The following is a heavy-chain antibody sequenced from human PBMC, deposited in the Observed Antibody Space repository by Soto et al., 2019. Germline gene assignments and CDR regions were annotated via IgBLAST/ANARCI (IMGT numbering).Heavy chain of an antibody. Sequence: PSETLSLTCTVSGGSISSYCWSWIRQPPGKGLEWIGYIYYSGSTNYNPSLKSRVTISVDTSKNQFSLKLSSVTAADTAVYYCARLAFDDYIWGSYRVVRAFDIWGQGTMVTVSS. CDR1: GGSISSYC. CDR2: IYYSGST. D-gene: IGHD3-16*02. J-gene: IGHJ3*02. V-gene: IGHV4-59*01. CDR3: ARLAFDDYIWGSYRVVRAFDI.